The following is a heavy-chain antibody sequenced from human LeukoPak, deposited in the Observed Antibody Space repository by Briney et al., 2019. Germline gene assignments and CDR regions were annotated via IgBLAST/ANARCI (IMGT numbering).Heavy chain of an antibody. D-gene: IGHD4-17*01. CDR1: GGSISGYY. CDR3: AGVGYGDYSYYYYYYMDV. Sequence: PSETLSLTCTVSGGSISGYYWSWIRQPPGKGLEWIGYIYYSGSTNYNPSLKSRVTISVDTSKNQFSLKLSSVTAADTAVYYCAGVGYGDYSYYYYYYMDVWGKGTTVTVSS. V-gene: IGHV4-59*12. CDR2: IYYSGST. J-gene: IGHJ6*03.